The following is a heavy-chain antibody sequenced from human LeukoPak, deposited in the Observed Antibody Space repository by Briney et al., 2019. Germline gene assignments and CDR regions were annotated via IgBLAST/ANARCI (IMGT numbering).Heavy chain of an antibody. CDR1: GGSFSGYY. CDR2: INHSGST. J-gene: IGHJ5*02. V-gene: IGHV4-34*01. D-gene: IGHD6-13*01. Sequence: PSETLSLTCAVYGGSFSGYYWSWIRQPPGKGLEWIGEINHSGSTNYNPSLKSRVTISVDTSKNQSSLKLSSVTAADAAVYYCARAQYSSSWYPPRSWFDPWGQGTLVTVSS. CDR3: ARAQYSSSWYPPRSWFDP.